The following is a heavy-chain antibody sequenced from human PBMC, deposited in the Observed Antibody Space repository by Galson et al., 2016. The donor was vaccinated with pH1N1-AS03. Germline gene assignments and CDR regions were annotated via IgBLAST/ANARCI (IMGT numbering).Heavy chain of an antibody. CDR2: FDPEDGEA. Sequence: SVKVSCKVSGYTLTELSMHWVRQGPGKGLEWMGGFDPEDGEAIYAQKFQGRVTLTVDTSTDTAYMEVSRLKSEDTAVYYCATGLSVAVTPYEYYGVDVWGQGTTVIVSS. J-gene: IGHJ6*02. CDR1: GYTLTELS. CDR3: ATGLSVAVTPYEYYGVDV. D-gene: IGHD6-19*01. V-gene: IGHV1-24*01.